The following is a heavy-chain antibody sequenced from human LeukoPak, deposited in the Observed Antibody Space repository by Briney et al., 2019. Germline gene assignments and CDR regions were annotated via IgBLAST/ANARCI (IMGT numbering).Heavy chain of an antibody. CDR1: GYSFTSYH. CDR3: ARRYYSGYYYGMDV. V-gene: IGHV1-46*01. D-gene: IGHD1-26*01. CDR2: INPSGGTT. J-gene: IGHJ6*02. Sequence: ASVKVSCKASGYSFTSYHIHWVRQAPGQGLEWMGIINPSGGTTNYAQKSQGRVTMTRDTSTSTVYMELSSLRSEDTAVYYCARRYYSGYYYGMDVWGQGTTVTVSS.